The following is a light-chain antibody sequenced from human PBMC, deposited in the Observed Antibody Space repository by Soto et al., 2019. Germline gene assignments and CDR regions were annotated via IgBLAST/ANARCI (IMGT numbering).Light chain of an antibody. V-gene: IGKV2-28*01. CDR3: IQTLQTPLT. J-gene: IGKJ4*01. CDR1: XXXLHINGYNY. CDR2: LAS. Sequence: DIVVTQSPLSLXXXXXXXXXXXCXXSXXXLHINGYNYLDWYLQKPGQSPQLLIYLASNRASGVPDRFSGSGSGTDFTLKISRVEAEDFGVYYCIQTLQTPLTFGGGTKVDI.